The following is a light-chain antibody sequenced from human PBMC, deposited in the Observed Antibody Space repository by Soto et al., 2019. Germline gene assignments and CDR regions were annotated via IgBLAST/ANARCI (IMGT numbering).Light chain of an antibody. CDR2: EVA. CDR3: CSYTTGTAPFV. J-gene: IGLJ1*01. CDR1: STDIGSYNY. V-gene: IGLV2-14*01. Sequence: QSVLTQPSSVSGSPGQSITISCTGTSTDIGSYNYVSWYQHRPGEAPKLIIYEVANRPSRVSDRFSGSKSGNTASLTISGLQAEDEADYHCCSYTTGTAPFVFGTGTKVTVL.